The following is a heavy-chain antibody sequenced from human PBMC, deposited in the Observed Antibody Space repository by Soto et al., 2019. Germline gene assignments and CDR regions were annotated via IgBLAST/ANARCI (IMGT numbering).Heavy chain of an antibody. J-gene: IGHJ4*02. CDR1: GFTFSSYA. V-gene: IGHV3-23*01. CDR3: ANSRRYDFWSGFDY. Sequence: EVQLLESGGGLVQPGGSLRLSCAASGFTFSSYAMSWVRQAPGKGLEWVSAISGSGGSTYYADSVKGRFTISRDNSKNTLYLQMTSLRAEDTAVYYCANSRRYDFWSGFDYWGQGTLVTVSS. D-gene: IGHD3-3*01. CDR2: ISGSGGST.